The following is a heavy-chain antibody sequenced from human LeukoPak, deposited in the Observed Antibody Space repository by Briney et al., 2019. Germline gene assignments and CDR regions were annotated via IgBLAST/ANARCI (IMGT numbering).Heavy chain of an antibody. J-gene: IGHJ6*03. V-gene: IGHV1-2*02. CDR3: ARGRDGYNSYYYYYYMDV. D-gene: IGHD5-24*01. CDR2: INPNSGGT. Sequence: ASVKVSCKASGYTFTGYYMHWVRQAPGQGLEWMGCINPNSGGTNYAQKFQGRVTMTRDMSTSTVYMELSRLRSEDTAVYYCARGRDGYNSYYYYYYMDVWGKGTTVTVSS. CDR1: GYTFTGYY.